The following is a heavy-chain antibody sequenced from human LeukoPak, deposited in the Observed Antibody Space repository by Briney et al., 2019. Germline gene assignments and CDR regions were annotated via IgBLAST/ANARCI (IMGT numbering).Heavy chain of an antibody. D-gene: IGHD3-10*01. CDR1: GGSFSGYY. Sequence: SETLSLTCAVYGGSFSGYYWSWIRQPPGKGLEWIGEINHSGSTNYNPSLKSRVTISVDTSKNQFSLKLSSVTAADTAVYYCARDGALYYWGEGTLVTVSS. V-gene: IGHV4-34*01. CDR3: ARDGALYY. J-gene: IGHJ4*02. CDR2: INHSGST.